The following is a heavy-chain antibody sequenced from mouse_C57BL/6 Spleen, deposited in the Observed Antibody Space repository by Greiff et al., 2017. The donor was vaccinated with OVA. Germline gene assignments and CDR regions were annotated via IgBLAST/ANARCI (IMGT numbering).Heavy chain of an antibody. CDR1: GYTFTSYW. CDR3: ASVYDYGAY. Sequence: QVQLQQPGAELVMPGASVKLSCKASGYTFTSYWMHWVKQRPGQGLEWIGEIDPSDSYTNYNQKFKGKSTLTVDKSSSTAYMQLSSLTSEDSAVYYCASVYDYGAYWGQGTLVTVSA. D-gene: IGHD2-4*01. CDR2: IDPSDSYT. J-gene: IGHJ3*01. V-gene: IGHV1-69*01.